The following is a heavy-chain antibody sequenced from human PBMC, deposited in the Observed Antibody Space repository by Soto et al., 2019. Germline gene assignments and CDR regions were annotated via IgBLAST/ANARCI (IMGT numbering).Heavy chain of an antibody. CDR3: ARGLRAAAGREYFQY. CDR2: IWYDGSKT. V-gene: IGHV3-33*01. J-gene: IGHJ1*01. CDR1: GFIFSSYG. Sequence: QVQLVESGGGVVQPGRSLTLSCAASGFIFSSYGMHWVRQAPGKGLQWVAVIWYDGSKTYYADSVKGRFTISRDNSKITLYLEMISLRAGDMCVYYCARGLRAAAGREYFQYWGQGTLVTVSS. D-gene: IGHD6-13*01.